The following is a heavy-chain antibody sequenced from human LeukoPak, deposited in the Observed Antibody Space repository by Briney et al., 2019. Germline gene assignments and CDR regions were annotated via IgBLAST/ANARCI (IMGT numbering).Heavy chain of an antibody. D-gene: IGHD6-13*01. CDR1: GYTFTSYG. CDR2: INPYSGAT. V-gene: IGHV1-2*02. CDR3: ARGGPSGSSYLWADY. Sequence: ASVKVSCKASGYTFTSYGISWVRQAPGQGLEWMGWINPYSGATNYAQKFQGRVTMTRDTSISTAFMELSRLTSDDTAFYYCARGGPSGSSYLWADYWGQGTLVTVSS. J-gene: IGHJ4*02.